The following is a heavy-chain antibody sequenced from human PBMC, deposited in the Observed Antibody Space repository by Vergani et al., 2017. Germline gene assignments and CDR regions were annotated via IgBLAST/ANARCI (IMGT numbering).Heavy chain of an antibody. CDR3: ARGETRTDWFDP. CDR1: GVSMQSGSFY. D-gene: IGHD3/OR15-3a*01. Sequence: QVQLHESCRGLVKPSETLSLICSVSGVSMQSGSFYWTWIGHTAERRLEWMGRVYPSGTTNYNHSLNGRVTIFVDKSKNLLSLRLNSVTAADTAVYYCARGETRTDWFDPWGQGTLVTVSS. J-gene: IGHJ5*02. CDR2: VYPSGTT. V-gene: IGHV4-61*02.